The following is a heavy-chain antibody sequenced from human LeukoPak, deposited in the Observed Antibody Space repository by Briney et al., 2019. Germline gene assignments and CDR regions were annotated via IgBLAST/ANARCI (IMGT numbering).Heavy chain of an antibody. CDR2: ISYDGSNK. Sequence: GRPLRLSCAASGFTFSSYAMHWVRQAPGKGLEWVAVISYDGSNKYYADSVKGRFTISRDNSKNTLYLQMNSLRAEDTAVYYCARDSSGRLRGWFDPWGQGTLVTVSS. D-gene: IGHD2-15*01. V-gene: IGHV3-30*04. CDR1: GFTFSSYA. J-gene: IGHJ5*02. CDR3: ARDSSGRLRGWFDP.